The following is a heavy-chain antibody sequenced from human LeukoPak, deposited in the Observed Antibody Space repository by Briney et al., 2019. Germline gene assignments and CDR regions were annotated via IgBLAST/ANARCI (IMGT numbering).Heavy chain of an antibody. CDR2: IWYDGSNK. J-gene: IGHJ6*02. V-gene: IGHV3-33*01. Sequence: QTGGSLRLSCAASGFTFSSYGMHWVRQAPGKGLEWVAVIWYDGSNKYYADSVKGRFTISRDNSKNTLYLQMNSLRAEDTAVYYCARDRAVTRRNTRYYYYGMDVWGQGTTVTVSS. CDR3: ARDRAVTRRNTRYYYYGMDV. D-gene: IGHD2-2*01. CDR1: GFTFSSYG.